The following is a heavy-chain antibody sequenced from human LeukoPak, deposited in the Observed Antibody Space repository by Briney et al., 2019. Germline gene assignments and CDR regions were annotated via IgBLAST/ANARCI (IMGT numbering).Heavy chain of an antibody. CDR3: AAALLGDAAMFDP. V-gene: IGHV3-7*01. CDR1: GFTFSSYW. CDR2: IKQDGSEK. Sequence: GGSLRLSCAASGFTFSSYWMSWVRQAPGKGLEWVANIKQDGSEKYYVDSVKGRFTISRDNAKNSLYLQMNSLRAEDTAVYYCAAALLGDAAMFDPWGQGTLVTVSS. D-gene: IGHD3-10*01. J-gene: IGHJ5*02.